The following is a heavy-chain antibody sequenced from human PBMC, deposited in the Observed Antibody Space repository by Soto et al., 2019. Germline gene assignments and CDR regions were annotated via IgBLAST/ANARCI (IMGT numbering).Heavy chain of an antibody. D-gene: IGHD4-4*01. CDR2: IYYSGST. Sequence: KPSETLSLTCTVSGGSISSYYWSWIRQPPGKGLEWIGYIYYSGSTNYNPSLKSRVTISVDTSKNQFSLKLSSVTAADTAVYYCARSNPRSSYGMDVWGQGTTVTVSS. CDR1: GGSISSYY. V-gene: IGHV4-59*01. J-gene: IGHJ6*02. CDR3: ARSNPRSSYGMDV.